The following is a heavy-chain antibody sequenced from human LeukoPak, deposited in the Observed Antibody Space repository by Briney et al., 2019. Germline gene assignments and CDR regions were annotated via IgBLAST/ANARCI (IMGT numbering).Heavy chain of an antibody. CDR1: GYIFTSYG. CDR2: ISAYNGNT. CDR3: ARDGQYYDILTGHDY. V-gene: IGHV1-18*01. D-gene: IGHD3-9*01. Sequence: ASVRVSCKASGYIFTSYGISWVRQAPGQGLGWMGWISAYNGNTNYAQKLQGRVTMTTDTSTSTAYMELRSLRSDDTAVYYCARDGQYYDILTGHDYWGQGTLVTVSS. J-gene: IGHJ4*02.